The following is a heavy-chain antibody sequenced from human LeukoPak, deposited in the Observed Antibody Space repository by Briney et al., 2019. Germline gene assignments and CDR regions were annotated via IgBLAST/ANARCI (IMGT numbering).Heavy chain of an antibody. V-gene: IGHV3-23*01. D-gene: IGHD4-17*01. CDR3: AKADIGDYAFDY. CDR1: GFTFKNYA. J-gene: IGHJ4*02. Sequence: GGSLRLSCAASGFTFKNYAMSWVRQAPGKGLEWVSAITASGGDTYYADSVKGRFTMSRDNSKNTLYLHMNSLRAEDTALYYCAKADIGDYAFDYWGQGTLVTVSS. CDR2: ITASGGDT.